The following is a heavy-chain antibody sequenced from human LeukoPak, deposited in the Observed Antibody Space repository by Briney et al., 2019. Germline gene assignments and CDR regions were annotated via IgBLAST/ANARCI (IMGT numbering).Heavy chain of an antibody. V-gene: IGHV3-11*03. CDR1: GFTFTDYY. CDR3: ARARDGYNIDY. CDR2: FSSRSNYT. D-gene: IGHD5-24*01. Sequence: PGRSLRLSCAASGFTFTDYYMTWIRQAPGKGLEWVSYFSSRSNYTNYADSVKGRFTISRGNAKNSVYLQMKSLRAEDTALYYCARARDGYNIDYWGQGTLVTVSS. J-gene: IGHJ4*02.